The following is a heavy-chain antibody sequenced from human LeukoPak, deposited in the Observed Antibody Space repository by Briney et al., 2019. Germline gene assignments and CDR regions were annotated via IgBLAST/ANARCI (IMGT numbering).Heavy chain of an antibody. CDR1: GFTFSSYA. D-gene: IGHD4-17*01. V-gene: IGHV3-23*01. J-gene: IGHJ4*02. CDR2: ISGSGGST. Sequence: GGSLRLSCAASGFTFSSYAMSWVRQAPGKGLEWVSAISGSGGSTYYADSVKGRFTISRDNSKNTLYLQMNSLRAEDTAVYYCARDTDLYGDVTFDYWGQGTLVTVSS. CDR3: ARDTDLYGDVTFDY.